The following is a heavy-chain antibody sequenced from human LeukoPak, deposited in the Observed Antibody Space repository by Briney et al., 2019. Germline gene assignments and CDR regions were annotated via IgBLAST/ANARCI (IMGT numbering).Heavy chain of an antibody. CDR3: AREGRNYQLPGRWFDP. CDR2: ISFDGSNK. D-gene: IGHD2-2*01. Sequence: GKSLRLSCAASGFTSSSYAMNWVRQAPGKGLEWVAVISFDGSNKYYADSVKGRFTISRDNSKSTLYLQMNSLRAEDTAVYYCAREGRNYQLPGRWFDPWGQGTLVTVSS. V-gene: IGHV3-30-3*01. CDR1: GFTSSSYA. J-gene: IGHJ5*02.